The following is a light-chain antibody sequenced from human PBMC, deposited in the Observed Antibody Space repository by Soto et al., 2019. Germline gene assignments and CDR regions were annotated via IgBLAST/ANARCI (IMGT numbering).Light chain of an antibody. CDR1: QSISSY. CDR3: QQSYSTPRT. CDR2: AAS. J-gene: IGKJ1*01. V-gene: IGKV1-39*01. Sequence: DIQMTQSPSSLSASVGDRVTITCRASQSISSYLNWYQQKPGKAPKLLIYAASSLQSGVPSRFSGSGSVTEFTLTISSLQPEDFATYYCQQSYSTPRTCGQGTKVEIK.